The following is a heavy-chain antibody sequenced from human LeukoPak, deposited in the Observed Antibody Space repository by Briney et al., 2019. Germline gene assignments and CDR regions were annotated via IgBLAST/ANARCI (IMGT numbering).Heavy chain of an antibody. J-gene: IGHJ4*02. CDR2: INHSGRT. V-gene: IGHV4-34*01. Sequence: SETLSLTCAVYGGSLSGYNWFWTRQPPGEGLEWIGKINHSGRTNYNPSLKSRVTISIDKSENRFSVKLTSVTAADSAVYFCARAYYYDSTGYFEDEYWGQGTLVAVSS. CDR1: GGSLSGYN. CDR3: ARAYYYDSTGYFEDEY. D-gene: IGHD3-22*01.